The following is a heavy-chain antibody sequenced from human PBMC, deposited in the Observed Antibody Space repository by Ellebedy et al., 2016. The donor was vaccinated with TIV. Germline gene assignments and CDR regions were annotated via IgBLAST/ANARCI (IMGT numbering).Heavy chain of an antibody. CDR3: ARGWSTPDS. CDR1: GFTFSNYW. V-gene: IGHV3-74*01. CDR2: INRDGSSA. J-gene: IGHJ4*02. D-gene: IGHD2-15*01. Sequence: GESLKISCPASGFTFSNYWIHWVRQAPGKGLVWLSRINRDGSSANYADSVKGRFSISRDNSKNTLYVQMNRLRAEDTDVYYCARGWSTPDSWGQGTLVIVSS.